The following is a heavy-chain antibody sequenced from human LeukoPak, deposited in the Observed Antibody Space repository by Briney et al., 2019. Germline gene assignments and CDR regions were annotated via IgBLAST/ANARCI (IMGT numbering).Heavy chain of an antibody. CDR2: INPSSGGT. CDR1: GYTFTDYY. CDR3: ARDMSFIPAITFGGVIANRDQEFDY. J-gene: IGHJ4*02. V-gene: IGHV1-2*02. Sequence: ASVKVSCKASGYTFTDYYVYGVRHAPGQGLEGMVWINPSSGGTNHAQKFQGRVTRPRDMTITTAYLEVSRLASDVTAVYYCARDMSFIPAITFGGVIANRDQEFDYWGQGTLVTVSS. D-gene: IGHD3-16*02.